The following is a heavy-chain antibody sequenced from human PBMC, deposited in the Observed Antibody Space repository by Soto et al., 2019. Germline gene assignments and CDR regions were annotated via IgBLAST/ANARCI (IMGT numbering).Heavy chain of an antibody. V-gene: IGHV3-30*03. CDR1: GFTFSHYG. D-gene: IGHD1-26*01. CDR3: ARYSGKYQGPIDY. CDR2: ISYDGSNK. J-gene: IGHJ4*02. Sequence: VQLVESGGGVVQPGRSLRLSCAASGFTFSHYGIHWVRQAPGKGLEWLAVISYDGSNKHYADSVKGLFTVSRDNSTNTLYLQMNSLRAEDTAVYFCARYSGKYQGPIDYWGQGTLVTVSS.